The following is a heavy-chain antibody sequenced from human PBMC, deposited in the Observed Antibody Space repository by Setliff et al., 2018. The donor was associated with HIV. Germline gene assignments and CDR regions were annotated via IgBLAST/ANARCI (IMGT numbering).Heavy chain of an antibody. D-gene: IGHD4-4*01. J-gene: IGHJ6*02. V-gene: IGHV4-34*01. CDR2: MSHSGGA. CDR1: GGSFSGHY. Sequence: KTSETLSLTCAVYGGSFSGHYWSWVRQVPGKGLEWIGEMSHSGGANYKPSLKSRLTISLDTSKNQFSLKLSSVTAADTAVYYCATHASTVQDAMDVWGQGTTVTVSS. CDR3: ATHASTVQDAMDV.